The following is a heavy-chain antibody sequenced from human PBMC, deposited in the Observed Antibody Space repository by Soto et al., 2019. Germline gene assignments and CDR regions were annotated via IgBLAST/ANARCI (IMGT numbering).Heavy chain of an antibody. CDR1: GFTFSSYW. D-gene: IGHD6-6*01. V-gene: IGHV3-7*01. CDR3: ARDGSSSFGSFDY. CDR2: IKQDGSEK. J-gene: IGHJ4*02. Sequence: GGSLRLSCAASGFTFSSYWMSWVRQAPGKGLEWVANIKQDGSEKYYVDSVKGRFTISRDNAKNSLYLQMNSLRAEDTAVYYCARDGSSSFGSFDYWGQGTLVTVSS.